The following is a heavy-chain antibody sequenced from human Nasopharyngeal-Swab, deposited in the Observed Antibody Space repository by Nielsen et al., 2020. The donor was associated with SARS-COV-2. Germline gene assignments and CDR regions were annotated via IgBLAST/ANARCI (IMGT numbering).Heavy chain of an antibody. J-gene: IGHJ4*02. V-gene: IGHV3-7*01. D-gene: IGHD6-19*01. CDR3: ARDSGSSGWSGAY. CDR1: GFTFSSYW. CDR2: IKQDGSNK. Sequence: GESLKISCAASGFTFSSYWMSWVRQAPGKGLEWVANIKQDGSNKYYADSVKGRFTISRDNSKNTLYLQMNSLRAEDTAVYYCARDSGSSGWSGAYWGQGTLVTVSS.